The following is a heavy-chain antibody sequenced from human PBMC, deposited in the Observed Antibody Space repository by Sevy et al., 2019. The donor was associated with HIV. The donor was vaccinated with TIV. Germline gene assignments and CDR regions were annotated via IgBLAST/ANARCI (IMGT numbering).Heavy chain of an antibody. V-gene: IGHV3-23*01. CDR2: ISGTGVNT. Sequence: GGSLRLSCAASGFTFNNYAMSWVRQAPGKGLEWVSTISGTGVNTYYADSVKGRFTISRDNSKNTLYLQMNSLRAEETAVYYCTKDQGDFWSGYHTNWFDPWGQGTLVTVFS. J-gene: IGHJ5*02. D-gene: IGHD3-3*01. CDR1: GFTFNNYA. CDR3: TKDQGDFWSGYHTNWFDP.